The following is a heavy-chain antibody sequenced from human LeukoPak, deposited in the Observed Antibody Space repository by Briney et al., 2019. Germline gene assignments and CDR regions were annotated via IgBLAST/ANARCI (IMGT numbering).Heavy chain of an antibody. D-gene: IGHD6-6*01. CDR3: ARVDGSSPFDY. J-gene: IGHJ4*02. CDR1: GGSISSGDYY. CDR2: IYYGGST. V-gene: IGHV4-30-4*08. Sequence: SQTLSLTCTVSGGSISSGDYYWSWIRQPPGKGLEWIGYIYYGGSTYYNPSLKSRVTISVDTSKNQFSLKLSSVTAADTAVYYCARVDGSSPFDYWGQGTLVTVSS.